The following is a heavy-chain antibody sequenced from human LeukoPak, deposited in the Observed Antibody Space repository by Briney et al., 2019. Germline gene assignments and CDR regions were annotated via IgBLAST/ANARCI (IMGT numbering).Heavy chain of an antibody. V-gene: IGHV3-7*01. CDR2: IKQDGSEK. CDR1: GFTFSSYW. J-gene: IGHJ6*03. Sequence: PGGSLRLSCAASGFTFSSYWMSWVRQAPGKGLEWVANIKQDGSEKYYVDSVKGRFTISRDNAKNSLYLQMNSLRAEDTAVYYCAKTQDLASYYYYMDVWGKGTTVTVSS. CDR3: AKTQDLASYYYYMDV. D-gene: IGHD1-26*01.